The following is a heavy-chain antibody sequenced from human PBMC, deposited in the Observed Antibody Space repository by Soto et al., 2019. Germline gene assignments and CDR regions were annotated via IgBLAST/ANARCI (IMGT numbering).Heavy chain of an antibody. CDR1: GFTFSGYE. Sequence: HPGGSLRLSCAASGFTFSGYEMNWVRQAPGKGLEWVSYISSRGTTIYYADSVKDRFTISRDNAKNSLYLQMSSLRAEDTAVYYCARDVSYSSSSDAFDIWGQGTMVTVSS. CDR3: ARDVSYSSSSDAFDI. V-gene: IGHV3-48*03. J-gene: IGHJ3*02. D-gene: IGHD6-6*01. CDR2: ISSRGTTI.